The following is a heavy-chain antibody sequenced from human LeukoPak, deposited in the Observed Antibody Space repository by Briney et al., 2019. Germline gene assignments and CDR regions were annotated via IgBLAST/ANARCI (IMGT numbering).Heavy chain of an antibody. CDR3: ARDPGIAAAGYYYYYGMDV. CDR2: ISAYNGNT. CDR1: GYTFTSYG. Sequence: ASVKVSCTTSGYTFTSYGISWVRQAPGQGLEWMGWISAYNGNTNYAQKLQGRVTMTTDTSTSTAYMELRSLRSDDTAVYYCARDPGIAAAGYYYYYGMDVWGQGTTVTVSS. J-gene: IGHJ6*02. D-gene: IGHD6-13*01. V-gene: IGHV1-18*01.